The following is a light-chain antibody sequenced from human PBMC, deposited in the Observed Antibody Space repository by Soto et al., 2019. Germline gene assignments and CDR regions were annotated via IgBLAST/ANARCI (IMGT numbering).Light chain of an antibody. CDR2: GAS. J-gene: IGKJ1*01. Sequence: EIVMTQSPATLSVSPGERATLSCRASQSVSSNLAWYQQKPGQAPRLLIYGASTRATGIPARFSGSGSGTDFTLPISRLEPEDFAVYYCQQYGRSPPWTFGQGTKVDIK. CDR3: QQYGRSPPWT. CDR1: QSVSSN. V-gene: IGKV3-15*01.